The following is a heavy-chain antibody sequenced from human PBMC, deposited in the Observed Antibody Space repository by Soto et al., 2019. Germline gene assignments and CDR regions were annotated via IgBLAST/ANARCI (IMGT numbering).Heavy chain of an antibody. Sequence: GGSLRLSCAASGFTFSSYAMSWVRQAPGKGLEWVSAISGSGGSTYYADSVKGRFTISRDDSKNTAYLQMNSLESEDTAVYYCSRDDSDWFFNWGRGTLVTV. CDR1: GFTFSSYA. D-gene: IGHD3-9*01. J-gene: IGHJ4*02. CDR2: ISGSGGST. V-gene: IGHV3-23*01. CDR3: SRDDSDWFFN.